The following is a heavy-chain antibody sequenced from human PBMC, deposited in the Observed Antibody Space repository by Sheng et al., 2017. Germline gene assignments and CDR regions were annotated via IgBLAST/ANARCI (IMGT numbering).Heavy chain of an antibody. CDR2: INHSGST. V-gene: IGHV4-34*01. D-gene: IGHD4-17*01. Sequence: QVQLQQWGAGLLKPSETLSLTCAVYGGSFSGYYWSWIRQPPGKGLEWIGEINHSGSTNYNPSLKSRVTISVDTSKNQFSLKLSSVTAADTAVYYCARIYGETNRYYYYGMDVWGQGTTVTVSS. CDR3: ARIYGETNRYYYYGMDV. J-gene: IGHJ6*02. CDR1: GGSFSGYY.